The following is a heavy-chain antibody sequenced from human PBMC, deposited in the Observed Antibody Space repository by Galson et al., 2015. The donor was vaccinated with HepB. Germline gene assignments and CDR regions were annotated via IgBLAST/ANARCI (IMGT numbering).Heavy chain of an antibody. CDR2: ISGDGAVT. CDR3: SKDSGFGGEDY. Sequence: SLRLSCAASGFTFGSYAMSWVRQSPGKGLEWVSVISGDGAVTYYADSVRGRFIISRDNSKNMLYLQMNSLRVEDTAVYYCSKDSGFGGEDYWGQGVLVTVSS. CDR1: GFTFGSYA. V-gene: IGHV3-23*01. J-gene: IGHJ4*02. D-gene: IGHD3-16*01.